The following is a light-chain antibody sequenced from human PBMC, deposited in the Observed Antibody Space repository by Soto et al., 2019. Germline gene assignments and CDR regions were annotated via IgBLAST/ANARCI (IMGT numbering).Light chain of an antibody. CDR2: TSG. CDR3: QQTDSTPYT. V-gene: IGKV1-39*01. Sequence: HMTQSPSSLSASVGDRITVTCRASQRITTYVNWYQLKPGEAPKLLISTSGTLQRGVPSRFSGSGSGTDFTLTITRLQPADFATYFCQQTDSTPYTFGQGTKLEIK. J-gene: IGKJ2*01. CDR1: QRITTY.